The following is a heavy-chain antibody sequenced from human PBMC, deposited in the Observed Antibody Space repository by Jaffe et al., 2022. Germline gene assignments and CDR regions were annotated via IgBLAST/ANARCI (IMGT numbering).Heavy chain of an antibody. Sequence: EVQLVESGGGLVQPGRSLRLSCAASGFTFDDYAMHWVRQAPGKGLEWVSGISWNSGSIGYADSVKGRFTISRDNAKNSLYLQMNSLRAEDTALYYCAKDIAESTVTTNHYFDYWGQGTLVTVSS. V-gene: IGHV3-9*01. CDR2: ISWNSGSI. D-gene: IGHD4-17*01. J-gene: IGHJ4*02. CDR1: GFTFDDYA. CDR3: AKDIAESTVTTNHYFDY.